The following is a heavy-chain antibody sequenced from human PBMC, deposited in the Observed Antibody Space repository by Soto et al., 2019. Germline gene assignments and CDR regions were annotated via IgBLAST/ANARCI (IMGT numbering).Heavy chain of an antibody. CDR2: FFSDAER. J-gene: IGHJ6*02. CDR1: GFSLTNGRMG. CDR3: ARMDGDYNYYGLDV. D-gene: IGHD4-17*01. Sequence: SGPTLVNPTETLTLTCSVSGFSLTNGRMGVSWIRQPPGRALEWLAHFFSDAERSYSTSMQSRLNMYKDSSGSQVVLTMTNMAPADTATYFCARMDGDYNYYGLDVWGHGIAVTVSS. V-gene: IGHV2-26*01.